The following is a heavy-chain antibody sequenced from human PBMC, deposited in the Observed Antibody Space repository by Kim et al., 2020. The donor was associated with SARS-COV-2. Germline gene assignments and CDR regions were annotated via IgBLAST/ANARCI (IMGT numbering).Heavy chain of an antibody. Sequence: GSEKYYVDSVKGRFTISRDNAKNSLYLQMNSLRAEDTAVYYCARGLAAAPWGQGTLVTVSS. J-gene: IGHJ5*02. CDR3: ARGLAAAP. D-gene: IGHD6-13*01. CDR2: GSEK. V-gene: IGHV3-7*01.